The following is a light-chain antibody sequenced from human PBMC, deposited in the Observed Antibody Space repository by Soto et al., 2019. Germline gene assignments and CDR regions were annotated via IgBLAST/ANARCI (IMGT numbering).Light chain of an antibody. J-gene: IGKJ2*01. CDR3: QQYGGSPPYT. Sequence: EIVLTQSPGTLSLSPGERATLSCRAGQSVSSNSLAWYQQKPGQAPRLLIYGASNRATGIPDWFSGSGSGTDFTLTISRLEPEDFAVYYCQQYGGSPPYTVGQGTKLEI. CDR2: GAS. V-gene: IGKV3-20*01. CDR1: QSVSSNS.